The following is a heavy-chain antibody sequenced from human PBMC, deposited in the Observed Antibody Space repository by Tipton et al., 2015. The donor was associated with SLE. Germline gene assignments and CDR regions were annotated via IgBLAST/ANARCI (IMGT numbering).Heavy chain of an antibody. J-gene: IGHJ6*03. CDR3: ARDCPAATCYYYYMDV. CDR1: GFTFSSYA. Sequence: SLRLSCAASGFTFSSYAMHWVRQAPGKGLEYVSAISSNGGSTYYANSVKGRFTISRDNSKNTLYLQMGSLRAEDTAAYYCARDCPAATCYYYYMDVWGKGTTVTVSS. CDR2: ISSNGGST. V-gene: IGHV3-64*01. D-gene: IGHD2-2*01.